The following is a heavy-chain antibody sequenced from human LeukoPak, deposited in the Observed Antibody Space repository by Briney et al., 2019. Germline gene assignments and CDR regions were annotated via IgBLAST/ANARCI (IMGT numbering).Heavy chain of an antibody. V-gene: IGHV4-59*01. CDR1: GGSISTYY. CDR3: ARGGAPRFHFQN. CDR2: IYHSGST. D-gene: IGHD6-6*01. Sequence: SETLSLTCTVSGGSISTYYWNWIRQPPGKGLEWIGYIYHSGSTNYNPSLQSRVTISVDTSKNQFSLNLNSVTAADTAVYYCARGGAPRFHFQNWGQGPLVTVSS. J-gene: IGHJ1*01.